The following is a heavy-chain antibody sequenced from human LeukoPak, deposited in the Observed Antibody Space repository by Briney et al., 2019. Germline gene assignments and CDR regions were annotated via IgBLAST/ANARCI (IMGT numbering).Heavy chain of an antibody. Sequence: SVKVSCKASGSTFNSYAISWVRQAPGQGLEWMGRIIPILGIANYTQKFQGRVTITADKSTSTAYMELSSLRSEDTAVYYCATATTYYDFWSGYSFSFWGQGTLVTVSS. CDR1: GSTFNSYA. CDR3: ATATTYYDFWSGYSFSF. J-gene: IGHJ4*02. D-gene: IGHD3-3*01. CDR2: IIPILGIA. V-gene: IGHV1-69*04.